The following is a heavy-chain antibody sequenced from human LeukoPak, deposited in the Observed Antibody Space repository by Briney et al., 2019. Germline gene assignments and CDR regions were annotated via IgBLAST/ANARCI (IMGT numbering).Heavy chain of an antibody. CDR2: IYYSGST. V-gene: IGHV4-61*05. J-gene: IGHJ3*02. Sequence: SETLSLTCTVSGGSISSSSYYWGWIRQPPGKGLEWIGYIYYSGSTNYNPSLKSRVTISVDTSKNRVSLELSSVTAADTAVYYCARVGYCSSTTCYIKAFDIWGQGTVVTVSS. CDR3: ARVGYCSSTTCYIKAFDI. CDR1: GGSISSSSYY. D-gene: IGHD2-2*02.